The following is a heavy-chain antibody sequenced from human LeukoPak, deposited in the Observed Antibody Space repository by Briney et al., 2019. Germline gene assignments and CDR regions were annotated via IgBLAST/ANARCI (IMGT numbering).Heavy chain of an antibody. CDR1: GYTFTSYA. D-gene: IGHD6-13*01. Sequence: ASVKVSCTASGYTFTSYAMHWVRQAPGQRLEWMGWINAGNGNTKYSRKFQGRVTITRDTSASTAYMELSSLRSEDTAVYYCAYSIAAAGTCDYWGQGTLVTVSS. J-gene: IGHJ4*02. V-gene: IGHV1-3*01. CDR2: INAGNGNT. CDR3: AYSIAAAGTCDY.